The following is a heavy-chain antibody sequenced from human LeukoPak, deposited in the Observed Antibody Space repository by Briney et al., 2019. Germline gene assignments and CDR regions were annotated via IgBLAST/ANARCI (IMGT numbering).Heavy chain of an antibody. CDR2: IYYSGST. CDR1: GGSISSSSYY. J-gene: IGHJ4*02. V-gene: IGHV4-39*01. Sequence: PSETLSLTCTVSGGSISSSSYYWGWIRQPPGKGLEWIGSIYYSGSTYYNPSLKSRVTISVDTPKNQFSLKLSSVTAADTAVYYCATYKVAYFDYWGQGTLVTVSS. D-gene: IGHD5-12*01. CDR3: ATYKVAYFDY.